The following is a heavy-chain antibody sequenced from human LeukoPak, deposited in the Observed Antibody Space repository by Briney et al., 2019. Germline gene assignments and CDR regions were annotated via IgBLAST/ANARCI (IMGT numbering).Heavy chain of an antibody. V-gene: IGHV3-33*01. D-gene: IGHD3-22*01. CDR2: IWYDGSNK. CDR1: GFTFSSYG. Sequence: PGRSLRLSCAASGFTFSSYGMHWVRQAPGKGLEWVAVIWYDGSNKYYADSVKGRFTISRDNSKNTLYLQMNSLRAEDTAVYYCARDQHYYDSSGYYFDYWGQGTLVTVSS. CDR3: ARDQHYYDSSGYYFDY. J-gene: IGHJ4*02.